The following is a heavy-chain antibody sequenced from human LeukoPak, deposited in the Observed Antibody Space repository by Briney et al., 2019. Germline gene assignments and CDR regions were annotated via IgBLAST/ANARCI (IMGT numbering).Heavy chain of an antibody. CDR2: LYHSGSI. CDR3: TRQTRCSGGGCYPHPFDY. J-gene: IGHJ4*02. CDR1: GGSISSYY. V-gene: IGHV4-59*04. D-gene: IGHD2-15*01. Sequence: SETLSLTCTVSGGSISSYYWSWIRQPPGKGLEWIGSLYHSGSIYYNPSLKGRVTISVDSSKNQFSLKLSSVTAADTAVYYCTRQTRCSGGGCYPHPFDYWGQGTLVTVSS.